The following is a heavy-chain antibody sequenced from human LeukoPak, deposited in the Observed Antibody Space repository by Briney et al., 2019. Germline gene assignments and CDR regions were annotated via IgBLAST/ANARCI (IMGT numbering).Heavy chain of an antibody. CDR1: GVSISSSNYY. Sequence: SETLSLTCIVSGVSISSSNYYWGWVRQPPGKGLEWIGNIYSSGSTYYSSSLKSRVTISIDTSNNQVSLKMSSMTAADTAVYYCTKSDGYGLIDSWGQGTLVTVSS. CDR3: TKSDGYGLIDS. D-gene: IGHD2-21*02. J-gene: IGHJ5*01. CDR2: IYSSGST. V-gene: IGHV4-39*01.